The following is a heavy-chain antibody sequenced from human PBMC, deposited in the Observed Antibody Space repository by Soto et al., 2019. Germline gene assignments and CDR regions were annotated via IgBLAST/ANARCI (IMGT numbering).Heavy chain of an antibody. Sequence: SRTLSLTSTVSGGSVSSGRYYWSWIRQPPGKGLEWIGYIYYSGSTNYNPSLKSRVTISVATSKNQFSLKLSSVTAADTAVYYCARVVVVHAASYYYGMDVWGPGNTLT. D-gene: IGHD2-2*01. CDR2: IYYSGST. V-gene: IGHV4-61*01. J-gene: IGHJ6*02. CDR3: ARVVVVHAASYYYGMDV. CDR1: GGSVSSGRYY.